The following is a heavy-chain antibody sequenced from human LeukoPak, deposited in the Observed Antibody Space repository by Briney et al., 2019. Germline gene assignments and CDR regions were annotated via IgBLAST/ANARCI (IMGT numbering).Heavy chain of an antibody. J-gene: IGHJ4*02. V-gene: IGHV3-53*01. CDR1: GFIVRSNH. Sequence: PGGSLRLSCAAFGFIVRSNHINWVRQAPGKGLEWVSITYSGDTTYYADSVKGRFTISRDNSKNTLYLQMNSLRAEDTAVYYCAKDAVRGSYRVDYWGQGTLVTVSS. CDR2: TYSGDTT. CDR3: AKDAVRGSYRVDY. D-gene: IGHD1-26*01.